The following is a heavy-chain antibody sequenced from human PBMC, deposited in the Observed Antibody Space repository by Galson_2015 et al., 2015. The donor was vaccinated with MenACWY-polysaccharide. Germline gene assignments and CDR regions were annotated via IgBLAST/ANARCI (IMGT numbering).Heavy chain of an antibody. CDR1: GFTFSTYA. Sequence: SLRLSCAASGFTFSTYAMHWVRQAPGKGLEWVAIISYDGNDKKYADSVKGRFTISRDNSKNTLYLQMNSLRSEDTAVYFCAREYKADYWGPGTLVTVSS. V-gene: IGHV3-30-3*01. CDR2: ISYDGNDK. J-gene: IGHJ4*02. CDR3: AREYKADY. D-gene: IGHD1-14*01.